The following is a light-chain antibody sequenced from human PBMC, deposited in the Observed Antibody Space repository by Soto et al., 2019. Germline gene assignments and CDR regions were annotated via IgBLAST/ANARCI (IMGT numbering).Light chain of an antibody. CDR1: RSISSN. CDR2: RTS. CDR3: QQYNNWPRAT. V-gene: IGKV3-15*01. J-gene: IGKJ4*01. Sequence: IVMTQSPATLSVCPWERATLSCMASRSISSNLAWYQQKPGQAPRLLMFRTSSRATGFPARFSGSGSGTEFNLTISSLQSEDFGVYYCQQYNNWPRATFGGGTKVDI.